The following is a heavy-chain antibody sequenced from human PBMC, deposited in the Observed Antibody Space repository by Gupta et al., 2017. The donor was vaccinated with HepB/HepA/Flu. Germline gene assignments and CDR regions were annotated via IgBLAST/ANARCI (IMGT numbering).Heavy chain of an antibody. J-gene: IGHJ6*02. Sequence: QVQLVASGGGVVQPGRSLRLSCAASGFTFSSYAMHWVRQAPGKGLEWVAVISYDGSNKYYADSVKGRFTISRDNSKNTLYLQMNSLRAEDTAVYYCARGPDRDCSSTSCYPYGMDVWGQGTTVTVSS. CDR3: ARGPDRDCSSTSCYPYGMDV. CDR2: ISYDGSNK. D-gene: IGHD2-2*01. CDR1: GFTFSSYA. V-gene: IGHV3-30-3*01.